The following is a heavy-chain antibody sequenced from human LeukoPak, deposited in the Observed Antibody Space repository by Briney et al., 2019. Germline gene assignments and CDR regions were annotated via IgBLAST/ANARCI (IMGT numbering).Heavy chain of an antibody. D-gene: IGHD6-19*01. CDR2: ISSSSSTI. CDR3: ARYSSHWSFDS. CDR1: GFTFISYS. Sequence: PGGSLRLSCAASGFTFISYSMNWVRQAPGKGLEWVSYISSSSSTIYYADSVKGRFTISRDNAKNSLYLQMNSLRAEDTAVYYCARYSSHWSFDSWGQGTLVTVSS. J-gene: IGHJ4*02. V-gene: IGHV3-48*01.